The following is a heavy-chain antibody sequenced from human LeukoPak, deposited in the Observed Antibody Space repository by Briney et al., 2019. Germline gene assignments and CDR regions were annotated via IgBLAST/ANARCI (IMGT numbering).Heavy chain of an antibody. J-gene: IGHJ4*02. CDR2: ISSSSSTI. D-gene: IGHD6-13*01. V-gene: IGHV3-48*01. CDR3: AREHSSSWLHRFDY. Sequence: GGSLRPSCAASGFTFSSYSMNWVRQAPGKGLEWVSYISSSSSTIYYADSVKGRFTISRDDAKNSLYLQMNSLRAEDTAVYYCAREHSSSWLHRFDYWGQGTLVTVSS. CDR1: GFTFSSYS.